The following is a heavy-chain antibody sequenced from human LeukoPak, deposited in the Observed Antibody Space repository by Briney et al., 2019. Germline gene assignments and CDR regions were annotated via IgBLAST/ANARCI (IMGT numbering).Heavy chain of an antibody. V-gene: IGHV5-51*01. CDR3: ARRDSYGNYVDY. CDR2: IYPGDSDT. Sequence: GESLKISCKGSGYSFNSHWVAWVRQMPGKGVEWMGIIYPGDSDTRYGPSFQGQVTISADKSISTAYLQWSSLKDSDTAIYYCARRDSYGNYVDYWGQGTLVTVSS. CDR1: GYSFNSHW. D-gene: IGHD5-18*01. J-gene: IGHJ4*02.